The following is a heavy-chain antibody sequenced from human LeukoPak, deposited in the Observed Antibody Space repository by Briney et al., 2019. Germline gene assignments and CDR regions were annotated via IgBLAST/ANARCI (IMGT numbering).Heavy chain of an antibody. Sequence: PGRSLRLSCAASGFTFSSYALHWVRQAPGKGLEWVALILYDGSKKYYADSVKGRFTISRDNSKNTLYLQMNSLSAEDTAVYYCAKDPPGSRIIMAAFDFWGQGTLVTVSS. V-gene: IGHV3-30-3*01. J-gene: IGHJ4*02. CDR2: ILYDGSKK. CDR3: AKDPPGSRIIMAAFDF. CDR1: GFTFSSYA. D-gene: IGHD3-10*01.